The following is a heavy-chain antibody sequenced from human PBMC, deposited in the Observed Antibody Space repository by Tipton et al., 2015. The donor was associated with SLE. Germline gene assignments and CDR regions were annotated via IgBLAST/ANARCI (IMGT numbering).Heavy chain of an antibody. V-gene: IGHV4-4*09. CDR1: GGSIITYH. CDR3: ARRGVSGSWFDP. D-gene: IGHD1-26*01. CDR2: IDSSGNS. Sequence: LRLSCSVSGGSIITYHWSWIRQPPGKGLEWIGYIDSSGNSNYNSSLESRLSMSVDTSRNQIYLNLRSVAAADTAVYYCARRGVSGSWFDPWGQGTLVTVSS. J-gene: IGHJ5*02.